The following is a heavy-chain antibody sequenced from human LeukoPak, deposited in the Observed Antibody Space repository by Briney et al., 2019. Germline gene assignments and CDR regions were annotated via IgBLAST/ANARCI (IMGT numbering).Heavy chain of an antibody. CDR2: ISGSGGST. J-gene: IGHJ6*02. CDR1: GSTFSSYA. Sequence: PTGGSLRLSCAASGSTFSSYAMSWVRQAPGKGLEWVSAISGSGGSTYYADSVKGRFTISRDNSKNTLYLQMNSLRAEDTAVYYCAKGPAFWPYYYYGMDVWGQGTTVTVSS. CDR3: AKGPAFWPYYYYGMDV. D-gene: IGHD3-3*01. V-gene: IGHV3-23*01.